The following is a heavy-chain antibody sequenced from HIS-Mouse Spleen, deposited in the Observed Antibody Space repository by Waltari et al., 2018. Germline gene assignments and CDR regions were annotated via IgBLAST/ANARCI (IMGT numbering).Heavy chain of an antibody. J-gene: IGHJ3*02. Sequence: EVQLVESGGGLVQPGRSLRLSCAASGFTFDDYALPWVRQAPGKGLEWVSGISWNSGSIGYADSVKGRYTISRDNAKNSLYLQMNSLRAEDTALYYCSAGVAALGGAFDIWGQGTMVTVSS. D-gene: IGHD6-13*01. CDR2: ISWNSGSI. CDR1: GFTFDDYA. CDR3: SAGVAALGGAFDI. V-gene: IGHV3-9*01.